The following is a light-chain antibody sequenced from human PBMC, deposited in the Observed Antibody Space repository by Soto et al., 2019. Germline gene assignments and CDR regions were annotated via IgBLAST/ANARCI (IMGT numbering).Light chain of an antibody. J-gene: IGKJ1*01. Sequence: DIQMTQSPSSLSASVGDRVTINCRASQTINTYLNWYQQKPGQAPKVLIFSASTLQVGVPSRFRGSGSGTEFNLTISSLQPEDFPTYYCQQSYSSPPWTFGQGTKVQIK. CDR3: QQSYSSPPWT. V-gene: IGKV1-39*01. CDR2: SAS. CDR1: QTINTY.